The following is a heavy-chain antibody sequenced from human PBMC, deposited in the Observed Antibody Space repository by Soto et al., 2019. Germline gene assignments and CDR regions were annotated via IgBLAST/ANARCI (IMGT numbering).Heavy chain of an antibody. Sequence: PSETLSLTCAVSGGSISSGGYSWSWIRQPPGKGLEWIGYIYHSGSTYYNPSLKSRVTISVDRSKNQFSLKLSSVAAADTAVYYCARVVSVYYFDYWGQGTLVTVSS. CDR3: ARVVSVYYFDY. V-gene: IGHV4-30-2*01. J-gene: IGHJ4*02. CDR2: IYHSGST. D-gene: IGHD2-21*01. CDR1: GGSISSGGYS.